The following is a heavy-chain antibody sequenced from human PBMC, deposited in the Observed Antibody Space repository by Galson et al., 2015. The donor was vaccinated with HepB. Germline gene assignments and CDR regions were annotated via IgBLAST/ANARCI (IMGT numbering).Heavy chain of an antibody. Sequence: SCKASGYTIITYGIHWVRQAPGQGLEWMGWINAGSGNTKYSQSFQGRVTITRDTSASTAYMELSSLRSEDTAVYYCARGGVFGSGSYFDYWGQGTLVTVSS. V-gene: IGHV1-3*01. CDR1: GYTIITYG. CDR3: ARGGVFGSGSYFDY. J-gene: IGHJ4*02. D-gene: IGHD3-10*01. CDR2: INAGSGNT.